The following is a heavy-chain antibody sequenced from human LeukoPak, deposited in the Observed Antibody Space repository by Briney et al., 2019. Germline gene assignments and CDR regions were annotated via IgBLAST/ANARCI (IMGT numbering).Heavy chain of an antibody. CDR3: ARTVKYSYRYSWFDY. CDR1: GGSFSGYY. V-gene: IGHV4-34*01. J-gene: IGHJ4*02. D-gene: IGHD5-18*01. Sequence: PSETLSLTCAVYGGSFSGYYWSWIRQPPGKGLEWIGEINHSGSTNYNPSLKSRVTISVDTSKNQFSLKLSSVTAADTAVYYCARTVKYSYRYSWFDYWGQGTLVTVSS. CDR2: INHSGST.